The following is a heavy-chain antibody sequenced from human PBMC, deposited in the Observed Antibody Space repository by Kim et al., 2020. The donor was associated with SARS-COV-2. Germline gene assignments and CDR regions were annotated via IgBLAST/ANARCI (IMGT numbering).Heavy chain of an antibody. CDR2: ISSSSYI. CDR1: GFTFSSYS. J-gene: IGHJ4*02. D-gene: IGHD3-9*01. CDR3: ARGYDLLTGYSVDF. Sequence: GGSLRLSCAASGFTFSSYSMNWVRQAPGKGLEWVSSISSSSYIYYADSVKGRFTISRDNAKNSLYLQMNSLRAEDTAVYYCARGYDLLTGYSVDFWGQGTLVTVSS. V-gene: IGHV3-21*01.